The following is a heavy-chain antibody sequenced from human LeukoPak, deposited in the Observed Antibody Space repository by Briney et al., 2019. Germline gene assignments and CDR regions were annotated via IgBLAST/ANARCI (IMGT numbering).Heavy chain of an antibody. CDR1: CFTVSIQW. CDR3: ARNQRQLDY. J-gene: IGHJ4*02. D-gene: IGHD1-14*01. V-gene: IGHV3-7*01. Sequence: PGDSLRLSYAASCFTVSIQWMSWVRQAPGQGLELVANIKKDGSEKYYVDSVKGRFTISRDNAKNSLYLQMNSLRAEDTAVYYCARNQRQLDYWGQGTLVTVSS. CDR2: IKKDGSEK.